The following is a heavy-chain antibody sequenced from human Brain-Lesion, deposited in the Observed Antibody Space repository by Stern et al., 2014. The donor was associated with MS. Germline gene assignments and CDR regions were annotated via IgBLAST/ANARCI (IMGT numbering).Heavy chain of an antibody. Sequence: QVQLQESGPGLVKPSETLSLTCTVSGGSIGRSSYYWGWIRQPPGKGLEWIGNIFYTGSTFYDPSLKSRVTISLDTSHNHFSPSLNSVTAADTAVYYCARGAGVFDSWGQGTLVTVSP. D-gene: IGHD6-19*01. J-gene: IGHJ4*02. V-gene: IGHV4-39*02. CDR3: ARGAGVFDS. CDR1: GGSIGRSSYY. CDR2: IFYTGST.